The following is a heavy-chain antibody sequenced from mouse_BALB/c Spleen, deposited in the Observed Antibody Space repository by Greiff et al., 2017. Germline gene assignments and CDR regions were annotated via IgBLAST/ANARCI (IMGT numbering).Heavy chain of an antibody. D-gene: IGHD1-1*01. CDR3: ARSGPYYGSSLYWYFDV. CDR1: GFTFSSFG. J-gene: IGHJ1*01. V-gene: IGHV5-17*02. Sequence: EVQLVESGGGLVQPGGSRKLSCAASGFTFSSFGMHWVRQAPEKGLEWVAYISSGSSTIYYADTVKGRFTISRDNPKNTLFLQMTSLRSEDTAMYYCARSGPYYGSSLYWYFDVWGAGTTVTVSS. CDR2: ISSGSSTI.